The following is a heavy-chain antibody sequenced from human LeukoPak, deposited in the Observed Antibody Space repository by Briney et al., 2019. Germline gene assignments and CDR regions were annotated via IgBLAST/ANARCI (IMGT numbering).Heavy chain of an antibody. CDR2: FDPEDGET. CDR3: ATTIPSGSYYEMWAFDI. J-gene: IGHJ3*02. D-gene: IGHD1-26*01. CDR1: GYTLTELS. Sequence: ASVKVSCKVSGYTLTELSMHWVRQAPGKGLEWMGGFDPEDGETIYAQKFQGRVTMTDDTSTGTAYMELSSLRSEDTAVYYCATTIPSGSYYEMWAFDIWGQGTMVTVSS. V-gene: IGHV1-24*01.